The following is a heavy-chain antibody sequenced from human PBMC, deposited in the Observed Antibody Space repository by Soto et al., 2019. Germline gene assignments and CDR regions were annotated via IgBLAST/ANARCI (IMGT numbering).Heavy chain of an antibody. CDR2: ISSSSSYI. V-gene: IGHV3-21*01. CDR1: GFTFSSYS. CDR3: ARELLWFGELYYYGMDV. D-gene: IGHD3-10*01. Sequence: GGSLRLSCAASGFTFSSYSMNWVRHAPGKGLEWVSSISSSSSYIYYADSVKGRFTISRDNAKNSLYLQMNSLRAEDTAVYYCARELLWFGELYYYGMDVWGQGTTVTVSS. J-gene: IGHJ6*02.